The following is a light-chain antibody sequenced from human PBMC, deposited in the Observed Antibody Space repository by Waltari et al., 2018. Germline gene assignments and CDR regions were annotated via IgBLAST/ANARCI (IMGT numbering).Light chain of an antibody. CDR2: LDS. Sequence: SHELTQPPSVSVSPGQTATITCSGDKLRDPLASWYQQWPGQSPVLVIYLDSKRPSGIPERFSGSNSGETATLTISGTQATDEADYYCQAWASTNWAFGGGTKLTVL. J-gene: IGLJ3*02. CDR1: KLRDPL. CDR3: QAWASTNWA. V-gene: IGLV3-1*01.